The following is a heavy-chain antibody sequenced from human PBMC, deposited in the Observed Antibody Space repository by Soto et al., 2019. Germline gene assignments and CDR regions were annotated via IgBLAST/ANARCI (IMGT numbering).Heavy chain of an antibody. Sequence: PGGSLRLSCAASGLTFSSYAMSWVRQAPGKGLEWVSAISGSGGSTYYADSVKGRFTISRDNSKNTLYLQMNSLRAEDTAVLYCAKASEYYYGSGTYSVPWGQGTLVTVSP. D-gene: IGHD3-10*01. V-gene: IGHV3-23*01. J-gene: IGHJ5*02. CDR2: ISGSGGST. CDR1: GLTFSSYA. CDR3: AKASEYYYGSGTYSVP.